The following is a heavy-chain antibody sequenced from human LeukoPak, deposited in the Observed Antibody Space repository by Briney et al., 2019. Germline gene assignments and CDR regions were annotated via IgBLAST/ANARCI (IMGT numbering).Heavy chain of an antibody. CDR1: GFTFSSYS. D-gene: IGHD6-13*01. Sequence: GGSLRLSCAASGFTFSSYSMNWVRQAPGKGLEWVSSISSSSSYIYYADSVKGRFTISRDNAKNSLYLQMNSLRAEDTAVYYCARDQSGGSSSWYRWFDPWGQGTLVTVSS. CDR2: ISSSSSYI. CDR3: ARDQSGGSSSWYRWFDP. V-gene: IGHV3-21*01. J-gene: IGHJ5*02.